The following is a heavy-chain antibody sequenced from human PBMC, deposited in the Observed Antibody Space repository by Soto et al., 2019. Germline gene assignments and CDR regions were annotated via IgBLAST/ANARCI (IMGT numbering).Heavy chain of an antibody. CDR2: ISSSGSNT. CDR3: AKDSYVSTYYYYCMDV. D-gene: IGHD5-18*01. CDR1: GFTFSSYS. J-gene: IGHJ6*03. Sequence: GSLRLSXAASGFTFSSYSMNWVRQAPGKGLEWVSAISSSGSNTYYADSVKGRFTISRDNSKNTLYLQMNGLRAEDTAVYYCAKDSYVSTYYYYCMDVWGKGTTVTVSS. V-gene: IGHV3-23*01.